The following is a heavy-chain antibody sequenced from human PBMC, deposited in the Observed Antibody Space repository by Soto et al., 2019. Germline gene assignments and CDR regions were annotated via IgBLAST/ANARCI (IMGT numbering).Heavy chain of an antibody. CDR2: ISYDGSNK. CDR1: GFTFSSYG. CDR3: AKDRLSRGAPFDY. J-gene: IGHJ4*02. V-gene: IGHV3-30*18. D-gene: IGHD1-26*01. Sequence: ESGGGVVQPGRSLRLSCAASGFTFSSYGMHWVRQAPGKGLEWVAVISYDGSNKYYADSVKGRFTISRDNSKNTLYLQMNSLRAEDTAVYYCAKDRLSRGAPFDYWGQGTLVTVSS.